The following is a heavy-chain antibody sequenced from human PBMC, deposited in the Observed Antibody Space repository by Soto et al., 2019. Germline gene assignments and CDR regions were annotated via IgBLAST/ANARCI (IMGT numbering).Heavy chain of an antibody. CDR1: GGSFSGYY. J-gene: IGHJ4*02. CDR3: ARGRQLRYFDWLDY. CDR2: INHSGST. D-gene: IGHD3-9*01. V-gene: IGHV4-34*01. Sequence: PSETLSLTCAVYGGSFSGYYWSWIRQPPGKGLEWIGEINHSGSTNYNPSLKSRVTISVDTSKNQFSLKLSSVTAADTAVYYCARGRQLRYFDWLDYWGQGTLVTVSS.